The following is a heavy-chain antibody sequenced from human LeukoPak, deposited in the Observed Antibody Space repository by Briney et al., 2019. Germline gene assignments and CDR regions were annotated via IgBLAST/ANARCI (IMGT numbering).Heavy chain of an antibody. J-gene: IGHJ4*02. CDR3: AGATTVTTRGFDY. CDR2: INPSGGST. Sequence: ASVKVSCKASGYTFTSYYMHWVRQAPGQGLEWMGIINPSGGSTSYAQKFQARVTMTRDTSTSTVYMELSSLRSEDTAVYYCAGATTVTTRGFDYWGQGTLVTVSS. D-gene: IGHD4-17*01. V-gene: IGHV1-46*01. CDR1: GYTFTSYY.